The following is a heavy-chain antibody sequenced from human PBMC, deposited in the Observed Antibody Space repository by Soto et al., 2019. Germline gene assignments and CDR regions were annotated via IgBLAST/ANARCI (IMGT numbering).Heavy chain of an antibody. Sequence: ASVEVSCKASGGTFSSYTISWVRQAPGQGLEWMGRIIPILGIANYAQKFQGRVTITADKSTSTAYTELSSLRSEDTAVYYCARVPHYGDYYFDYWGQGTLVTVSS. D-gene: IGHD4-17*01. V-gene: IGHV1-69*02. J-gene: IGHJ4*02. CDR2: IIPILGIA. CDR3: ARVPHYGDYYFDY. CDR1: GGTFSSYT.